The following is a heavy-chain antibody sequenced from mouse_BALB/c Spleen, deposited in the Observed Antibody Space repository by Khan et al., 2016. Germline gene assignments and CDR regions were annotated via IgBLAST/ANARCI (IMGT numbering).Heavy chain of an antibody. CDR3: ASRGNYGKSDY. D-gene: IGHD2-1*01. CDR1: GVNIKDTY. J-gene: IGHJ2*01. V-gene: IGHV14-3*02. Sequence: VQLQQSGAELVKTGASVKLSCTAYGVNIKDTYMHWGKQRPEQGREGIGRIDAANGNTKDERKFQGKATIKADTCSNTAYLQLRGLNSEDTAGYYSASRGNYGKSDYWRPGTPLTVSP. CDR2: IDAANGNT.